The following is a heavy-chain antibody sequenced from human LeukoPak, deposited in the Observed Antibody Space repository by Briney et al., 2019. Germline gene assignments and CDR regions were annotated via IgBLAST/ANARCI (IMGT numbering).Heavy chain of an antibody. J-gene: IGHJ4*02. V-gene: IGHV4-38-2*01. D-gene: IGHD1-26*01. CDR1: GYSIRSGYY. Sequence: NSSETLSLTCDVSGYSIRSGYYWGWIRQPPGKGLEWIGSVFSGKTHYNPSLKSRVTISVDTSKNQFYLDLSSVTAADTAVYYCARLRGSYYYFESWGQGTLVTVSS. CDR3: ARLRGSYYYFES. CDR2: VFSGKT.